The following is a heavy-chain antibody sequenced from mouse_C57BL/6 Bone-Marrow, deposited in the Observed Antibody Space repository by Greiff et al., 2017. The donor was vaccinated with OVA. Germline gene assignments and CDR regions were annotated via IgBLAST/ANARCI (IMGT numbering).Heavy chain of an antibody. CDR3: ARRIDSSGPAWFAY. CDR2: IDPSDSET. D-gene: IGHD3-2*02. CDR1: GYTFTSYW. J-gene: IGHJ3*01. V-gene: IGHV1-52*01. Sequence: QVQLQQPGAELVKPGASVKLSCKASGYTFTSYWMHWVKQRPGRGLEWIGNIDPSDSETHYNQKFKDKATLTVDKSSSTAYMQLSSLTSEDSAVYYCARRIDSSGPAWFAYWGQGTLVTVSA.